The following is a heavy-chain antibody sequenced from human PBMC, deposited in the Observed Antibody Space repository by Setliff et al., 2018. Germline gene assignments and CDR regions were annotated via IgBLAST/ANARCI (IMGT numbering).Heavy chain of an antibody. CDR2: ISSSGSYI. D-gene: IGHD6-25*01. Sequence: GESLKISCAASGFTFSSYSMNWVRQAPGKGLEWVSFISSSGSYIYYGDSVKGRFTISRDNAKNSLYLQMNSLRAEDTAVYYCARVNSGGDYWGQGTLVTVSS. V-gene: IGHV3-21*01. CDR1: GFTFSSYS. J-gene: IGHJ4*02. CDR3: ARVNSGGDY.